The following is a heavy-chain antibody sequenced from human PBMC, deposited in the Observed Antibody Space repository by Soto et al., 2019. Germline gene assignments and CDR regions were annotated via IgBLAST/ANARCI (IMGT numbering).Heavy chain of an antibody. D-gene: IGHD1-7*01. Sequence: GASVKVSCKASGYTFTSYDINWVRQATGQGLEWMGRMNPNSGNTGYAQKFQGRVTMTRNTSISTAYMELSSLRSEDTAVYYCARGGISNWNYSTHYYYCYGMDVWGQGTTVTVS. CDR1: GYTFTSYD. J-gene: IGHJ6*02. CDR3: ARGGISNWNYSTHYYYCYGMDV. CDR2: MNPNSGNT. V-gene: IGHV1-8*01.